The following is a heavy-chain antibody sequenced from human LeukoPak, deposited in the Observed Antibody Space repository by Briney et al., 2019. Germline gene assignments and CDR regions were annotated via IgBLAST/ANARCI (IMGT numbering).Heavy chain of an antibody. V-gene: IGHV1-24*01. CDR1: LYTLTELS. CDR2: FDPEDGET. CDR3: ATVASPLRYFDWLSPYYFDY. Sequence: SVNVSRKVSLYTLTELSMHWVRQPPGKGMEWMGGFDPEDGETIYAQKLQGRVTMTEDTSTDTAYMELSSLRSEDTAVYYCATVASPLRYFDWLSPYYFDYWGQGTLVTVSS. D-gene: IGHD3-9*01. J-gene: IGHJ4*02.